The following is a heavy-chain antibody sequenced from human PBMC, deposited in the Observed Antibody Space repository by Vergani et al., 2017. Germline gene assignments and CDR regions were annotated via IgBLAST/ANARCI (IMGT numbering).Heavy chain of an antibody. CDR3: ARGCGSSWYYYYGMDV. Sequence: QVQLQQWGAGLLKPSETLSLTCAVYGGSFSGYYWSWIRQPPGKGLEWIGEINHSGSTNYNPSLKSRVTIAVDTSKNQFSLRLSSVTAADADVYYCARGCGSSWYYYYGMDVWGQGTTVTVSS. CDR1: GGSFSGYY. CDR2: INHSGST. J-gene: IGHJ6*02. V-gene: IGHV4-34*01. D-gene: IGHD6-13*01.